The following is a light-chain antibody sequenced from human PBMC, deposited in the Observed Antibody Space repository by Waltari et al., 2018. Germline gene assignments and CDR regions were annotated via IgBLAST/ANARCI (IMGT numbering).Light chain of an antibody. CDR3: SSQSTKNGVI. Sequence: QSALTQPASVSGSPGQSITISCTGSSSDVGGDDSVSWYEDHPGQAPKVLIYDVNKRPSGVSVRFSGSKSGNTASLTSSGLQAEDEATFYCSSQSTKNGVIFGGGTKVTVL. CDR1: SSDVGGDDS. J-gene: IGLJ2*01. V-gene: IGLV2-14*03. CDR2: DVN.